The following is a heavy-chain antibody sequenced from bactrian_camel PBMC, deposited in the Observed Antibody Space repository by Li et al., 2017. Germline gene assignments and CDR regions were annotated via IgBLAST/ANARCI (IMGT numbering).Heavy chain of an antibody. Sequence: VQLVESGGGSVEAGGSLKLSCAASVYTTGPRACMAWFRHVPGLEREGVAMLSSDGETKYADSVKGRFSISKDNAKNTLILQMNRLKPADTAMYYCAATRSVVFDCTDVQNVPYLVYHGQGTQVTVS. V-gene: IGHV3S55*01. CDR2: LSSDGET. J-gene: IGHJ4*01. CDR1: VYTTGPRA. D-gene: IGHD3*01.